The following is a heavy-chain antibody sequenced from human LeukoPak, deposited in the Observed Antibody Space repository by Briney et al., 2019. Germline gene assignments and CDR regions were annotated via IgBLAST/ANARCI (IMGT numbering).Heavy chain of an antibody. J-gene: IGHJ3*02. D-gene: IGHD3-10*01. CDR2: ISSSSSYI. CDR3: ARDSYWLGGSIGAFDI. CDR1: GFSFTTST. Sequence: GGSLRLSCAASGFSFTTSTMNWVRQAPGKGLEWVSSISSSSSYIYYADSVKGRFTISRDNAKNSLSLQMNSLRAEDTANCARDSYWLGGSIGAFDIWGQGTMVTVSS. V-gene: IGHV3-21*06.